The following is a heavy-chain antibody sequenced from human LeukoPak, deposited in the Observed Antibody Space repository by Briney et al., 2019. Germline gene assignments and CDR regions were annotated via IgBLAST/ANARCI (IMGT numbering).Heavy chain of an antibody. D-gene: IGHD5-18*01. CDR3: AKDRTAYSYGSIDH. Sequence: QTGGSLRLSCAASGFKYDDHAMHWVRQAPGKGLEWVSGITWNSGRIGYADSVKGRFTIPRDNAKNSLYLQVNSLREEDTALYYCAKDRTAYSYGSIDHWGQGTLVTVSS. CDR2: ITWNSGRI. J-gene: IGHJ4*02. CDR1: GFKYDDHA. V-gene: IGHV3-9*01.